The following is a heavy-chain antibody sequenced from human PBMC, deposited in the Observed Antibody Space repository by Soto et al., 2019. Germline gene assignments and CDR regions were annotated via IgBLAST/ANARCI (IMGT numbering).Heavy chain of an antibody. D-gene: IGHD6-19*01. V-gene: IGHV1-69*13. Sequence: SVKVSCKASGGTFSSYAISWVRQAPGQGLEWMGGIIPIFGTANYAQKLQGRVTITADESTSTAYMELSSLRSEDTAVYYCARRTTRYSSGWYGYYGMDVWGQGTTVTVSS. CDR2: IIPIFGTA. CDR1: GGTFSSYA. CDR3: ARRTTRYSSGWYGYYGMDV. J-gene: IGHJ6*02.